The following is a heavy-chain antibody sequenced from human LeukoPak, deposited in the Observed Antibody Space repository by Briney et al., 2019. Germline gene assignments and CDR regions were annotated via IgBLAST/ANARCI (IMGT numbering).Heavy chain of an antibody. CDR3: AREFLRAGDI. V-gene: IGHV3-7*01. CDR2: IKQDGSEK. CDR1: EFTFNTYW. D-gene: IGHD2/OR15-2a*01. J-gene: IGHJ3*02. Sequence: GGSLRLSCAASEFTFNTYWMTWVRQAPGKGLEWVANIKQDGSEKYYVDSVKGRFTISRDNAKNLLYLQMSSLRAEDTAVYYCAREFLRAGDIWGQGTMVTVSS.